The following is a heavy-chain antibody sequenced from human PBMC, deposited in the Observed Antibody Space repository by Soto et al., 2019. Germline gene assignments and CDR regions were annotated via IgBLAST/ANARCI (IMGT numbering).Heavy chain of an antibody. CDR3: ASPGYTAVWFYFDS. Sequence: QLRLPESGTGLLKPSETLSVTCSVTGEPIKRDDYCWGWIRQPPGNVLERIGSLSYSGTTDYNPCLKSCVALSIDTSKNQSALKLSSVSAANTAVYFCASPGYTAVWFYFDSRGQGALVLGSS. CDR1: GEPIKRDDYC. D-gene: IGHD6-13*01. CDR2: LSYSGTT. J-gene: IGHJ4*02. V-gene: IGHV4-39*01.